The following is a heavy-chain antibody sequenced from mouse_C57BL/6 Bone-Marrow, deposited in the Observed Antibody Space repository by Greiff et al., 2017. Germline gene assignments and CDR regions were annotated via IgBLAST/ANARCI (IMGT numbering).Heavy chain of an antibody. CDR1: GFTFSNYW. Sequence: EVKLMESGGGLVQPGGSMKLSCVASGFTFSNYWMNWVRQSPEKGLEWVAQIRLKSDNYATHYAESVKGRFTISRDDYKSSVYLQMNNLRAEDTGIYYCTEDYGSLLDYWGRGTTLTVSA. V-gene: IGHV6-3*01. D-gene: IGHD1-1*01. CDR2: IRLKSDNYAT. J-gene: IGHJ2*01. CDR3: TEDYGSLLDY.